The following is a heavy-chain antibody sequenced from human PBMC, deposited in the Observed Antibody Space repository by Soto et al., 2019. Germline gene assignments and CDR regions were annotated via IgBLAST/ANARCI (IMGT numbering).Heavy chain of an antibody. Sequence: EVPLVESGGDLVQPGGSLRLSCAASGFTFSSYWMSWVRQAPGKGLEWVANINQDGSETYYVDSVKGRFAISRDNAKDSMVLQMSNLRGEDTAVYYCARARWNDRYFDYWGQGTLVTVSS. D-gene: IGHD1-1*01. CDR3: ARARWNDRYFDY. CDR1: GFTFSSYW. CDR2: INQDGSET. J-gene: IGHJ4*02. V-gene: IGHV3-7*02.